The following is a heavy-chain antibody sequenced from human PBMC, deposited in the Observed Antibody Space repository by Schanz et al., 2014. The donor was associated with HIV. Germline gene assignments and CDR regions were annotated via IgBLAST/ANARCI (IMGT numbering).Heavy chain of an antibody. V-gene: IGHV3-30*03. CDR2: ISYDGRNK. D-gene: IGHD6-19*01. CDR1: GFTFNNYG. CDR3: ARGRRGAVAGSSDY. Sequence: QVQLVESGGGVVQPGRSLRLSCAASGFTFNNYGMHWVRQAPGKGLEWVAVISYDGRNKHYAESVKGRFTISRDNSKNTLYLQMKSLRAEDTAVYYCARGRRGAVAGSSDYWGQGTLVTVSS. J-gene: IGHJ4*02.